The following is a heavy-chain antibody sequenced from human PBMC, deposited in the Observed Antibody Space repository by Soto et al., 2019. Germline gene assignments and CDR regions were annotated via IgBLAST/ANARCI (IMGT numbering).Heavy chain of an antibody. V-gene: IGHV4-31*03. CDR1: GGSITRGGYY. J-gene: IGHJ5*02. CDR3: ARDPAP. Sequence: SETLSLTCTVSGGSITRGGYYWSWIRQHPGKGLEWIGYIYNSGTTYYNQSLKNRVTISVDTSKNQFSLKLTSVTAADTAVYYCARDPAPWGQGTRVTVS. CDR2: IYNSGTT.